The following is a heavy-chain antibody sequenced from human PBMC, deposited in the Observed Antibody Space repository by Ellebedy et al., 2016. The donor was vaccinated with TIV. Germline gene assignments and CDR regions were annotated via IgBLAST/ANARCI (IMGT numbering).Heavy chain of an antibody. V-gene: IGHV3-7*03. D-gene: IGHD2-8*01. J-gene: IGHJ5*02. CDR2: VKQDGTEK. Sequence: PGGSLRLSCEASGFTFTSYLMYWVRQAQGKGLEWVATVKQDGTEKFYVDSVEGRFTISRDNAKNSLYLQMNSLRAEDTALYYCARDEWGPAGPWGQGTLVTVSS. CDR3: ARDEWGPAGP. CDR1: GFTFTSYL.